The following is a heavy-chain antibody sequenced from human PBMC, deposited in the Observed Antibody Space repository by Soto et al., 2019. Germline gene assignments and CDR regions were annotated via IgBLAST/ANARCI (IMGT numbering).Heavy chain of an antibody. J-gene: IGHJ6*02. D-gene: IGHD2-21*02. CDR3: ARGGTAPGGMDV. CDR1: GGSISSGDYY. V-gene: IGHV4-30-4*01. CDR2: IYYSGST. Sequence: SETLSLTCTVSGGSISSGDYYWSWIRQPPGKGLEWIGYIYYSGSTYYNPSLKSRVTISVDTSKNQFSLKLSSVTAADTAAYYCARGGTAPGGMDVWGQGTTVTVSS.